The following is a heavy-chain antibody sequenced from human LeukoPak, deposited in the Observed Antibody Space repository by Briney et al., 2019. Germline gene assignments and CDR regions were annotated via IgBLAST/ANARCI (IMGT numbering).Heavy chain of an antibody. CDR1: GYTFTNYW. CDR3: ARYYDSPGNYYYYYGMDV. D-gene: IGHD3-22*01. J-gene: IGHJ6*02. CDR2: IYPGDSDT. Sequence: GESLKISCKASGYTFTNYWIGWVRQMPGKGLEWMGIIYPGDSDTRYSPSFQGQVTISADKSISTAYLQWSSLKASDTAMYYCARYYDSPGNYYYYYGMDVWGQGTTVTVSS. V-gene: IGHV5-51*01.